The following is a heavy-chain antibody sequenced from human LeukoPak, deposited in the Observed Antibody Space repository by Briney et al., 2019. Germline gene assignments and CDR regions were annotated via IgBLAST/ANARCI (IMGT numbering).Heavy chain of an antibody. D-gene: IGHD3-3*01. V-gene: IGHV4-34*01. J-gene: IGHJ5*02. CDR2: VNHSGST. Sequence: SETLSLTCAVYGGSFRGYYWSWIRQPPGKGLEWIGEVNHSGSTNNNPSLKGRVTISEDTSKNQFSLKLRAVAAADTAVYYCARGGNIWSGLSGRNWFDPWGQGTLVTVSS. CDR1: GGSFRGYY. CDR3: ARGGNIWSGLSGRNWFDP.